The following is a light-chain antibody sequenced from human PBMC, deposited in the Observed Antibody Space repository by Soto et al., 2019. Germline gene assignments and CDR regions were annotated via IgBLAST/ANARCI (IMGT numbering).Light chain of an antibody. J-gene: IGKJ4*01. CDR3: QQYGGSLLT. Sequence: DIVLTQSPGTLSLSPGERATLSCRASQNFGGMFVAWYQQKLGQAPRLLIYGSSSRATGIPDRFSGSGSGKDFTLTISRLEPEDFAMYYCQQYGGSLLTFGGGTRVEIK. V-gene: IGKV3-20*01. CDR1: QNFGGMF. CDR2: GSS.